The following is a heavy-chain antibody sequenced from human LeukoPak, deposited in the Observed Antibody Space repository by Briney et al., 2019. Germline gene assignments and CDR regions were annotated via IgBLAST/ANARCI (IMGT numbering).Heavy chain of an antibody. Sequence: GGSLRLSCAASGFTFSGFAMSWVRRTPGKGREGGSGISGSGDNTLYAAAVKGRFTISRDNAKNTLYLEMNSLRAEDTAIYYCAKMKGHPLQKSYMDVWGQGTTVTVSS. CDR3: AKMKGHPLQKSYMDV. CDR1: GFTFSGFA. CDR2: ISGSGDNT. J-gene: IGHJ6*01. V-gene: IGHV3-23*01.